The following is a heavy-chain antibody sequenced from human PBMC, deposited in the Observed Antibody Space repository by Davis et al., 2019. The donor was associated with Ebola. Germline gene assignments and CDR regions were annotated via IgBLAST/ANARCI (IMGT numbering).Heavy chain of an antibody. Sequence: GSLRLSCAASGFTFSNYWMYWVRQAPGKGLVWVSRINRDESGTTYADSVKGRFTISRDNAKNMLYLQMDSLRVEDTAVYYCARDLRYSSSWYYYYYGMDVWGQGTTVTVSS. CDR2: INRDESGT. V-gene: IGHV3-74*01. CDR3: ARDLRYSSSWYYYYYGMDV. D-gene: IGHD6-13*01. J-gene: IGHJ6*02. CDR1: GFTFSNYW.